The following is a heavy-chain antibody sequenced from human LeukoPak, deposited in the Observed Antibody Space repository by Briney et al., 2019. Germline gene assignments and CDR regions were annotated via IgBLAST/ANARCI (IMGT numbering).Heavy chain of an antibody. CDR1: GFTFTSYA. CDR3: AKHYGDSHYYYYYGMDV. J-gene: IGHJ6*02. CDR2: ISSTGGST. Sequence: PGGSLRLSCAASGFTFTSYAMSWVRQAPGKGLEWVSAISSTGGSTYYSDSVKGRFTISRDNSKNTLYLQMNSLRAEDTAVYYCAKHYGDSHYYYYYGMDVWGQGTTVTVSS. D-gene: IGHD4-17*01. V-gene: IGHV3-23*01.